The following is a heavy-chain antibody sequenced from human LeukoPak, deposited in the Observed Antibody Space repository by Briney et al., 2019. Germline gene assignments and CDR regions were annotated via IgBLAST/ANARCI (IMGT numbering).Heavy chain of an antibody. CDR1: GYTFTGYY. J-gene: IGHJ4*02. D-gene: IGHD4-17*01. Sequence: ASVKVSCKASGYTFTGYYMHWVRQAPGQGLEWLGWINPNSGGTNYAQKFQGRVTMTRDTSTSTAYMDLSRLISDDTAVYYCAKGGERRDYGDPRFDSWGQGTLVTVSS. V-gene: IGHV1-2*02. CDR3: AKGGERRDYGDPRFDS. CDR2: INPNSGGT.